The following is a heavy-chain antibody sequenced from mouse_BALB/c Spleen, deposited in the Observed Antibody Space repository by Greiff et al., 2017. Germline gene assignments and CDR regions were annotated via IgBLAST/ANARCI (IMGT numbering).Heavy chain of an antibody. CDR1: GYSFTDYI. Sequence: VQLQQTGPELVKPGASVKISCKASGYSFTDYIMLWVKQSHGKSLEWIGNINPYYGSTSYNLKFKGKATLTVDKSSSTAYMQLNSLTSEDSAVYYCARGPEGGYWGQGTTLTVSS. CDR2: INPYYGST. V-gene: IGHV1-39*01. CDR3: ARGPEGGY. J-gene: IGHJ2*01.